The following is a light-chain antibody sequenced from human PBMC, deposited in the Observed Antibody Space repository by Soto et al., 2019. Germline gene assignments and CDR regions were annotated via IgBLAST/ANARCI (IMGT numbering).Light chain of an antibody. J-gene: IGLJ2*01. Sequence: NFILTQPHSVSESPGKTVAISCTRSSGSIVNSYVQWYQQRPGSAPTIVIYEDKQRPSGVPDRFSGSIDSSSNSASLIISGLKTEDEADYYCQSYDSSNQVFGGGTKLTVL. CDR3: QSYDSSNQV. CDR1: SGSIVNSY. V-gene: IGLV6-57*04. CDR2: EDK.